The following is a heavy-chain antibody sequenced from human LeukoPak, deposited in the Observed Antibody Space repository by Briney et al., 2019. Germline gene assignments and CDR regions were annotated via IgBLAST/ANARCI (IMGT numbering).Heavy chain of an antibody. Sequence: PSETLSLTCAVYGGSFSGYYWSWIRQPPGKGLEWIGEINHSGSTNYNPSLKSRVTISVDTSKNQFSLKLSSVTAADTAVYYCARSAYYYDSSGYRYNWFDPWGQGTLVTASS. CDR3: ARSAYYYDSSGYRYNWFDP. CDR1: GGSFSGYY. D-gene: IGHD3-22*01. J-gene: IGHJ5*02. CDR2: INHSGST. V-gene: IGHV4-34*01.